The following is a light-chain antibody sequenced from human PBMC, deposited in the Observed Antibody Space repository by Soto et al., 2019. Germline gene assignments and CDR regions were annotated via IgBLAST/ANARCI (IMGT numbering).Light chain of an antibody. CDR3: QQSYSTPRT. V-gene: IGKV1-5*01. CDR2: DAS. Sequence: DIQMTQSPSALSASLGDRVTITCRASHSIDTWLAWYQQRPGKAPNLLIYDASSLASGVPSRFSGGGSGTEFTLTISSLQPEDFATYYCQQSYSTPRTFGQGTKVEIK. J-gene: IGKJ1*01. CDR1: HSIDTW.